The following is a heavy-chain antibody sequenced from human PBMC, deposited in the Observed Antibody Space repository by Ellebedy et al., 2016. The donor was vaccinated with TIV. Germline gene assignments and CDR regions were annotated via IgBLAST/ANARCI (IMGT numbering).Heavy chain of an antibody. CDR2: IYGGGNT. Sequence: PGGSLTLSCAASGFTVSSNYMSWVRRAPGQGLGWVSVIYGGGNTDSAEHVEGRFTISRANSKNTVYLQMNSLRAEDTAVYYCARARGWYGSDGMDVWGEGTTVTVSS. V-gene: IGHV3-53*01. D-gene: IGHD6-19*01. CDR1: GFTVSSNY. CDR3: ARARGWYGSDGMDV. J-gene: IGHJ6*04.